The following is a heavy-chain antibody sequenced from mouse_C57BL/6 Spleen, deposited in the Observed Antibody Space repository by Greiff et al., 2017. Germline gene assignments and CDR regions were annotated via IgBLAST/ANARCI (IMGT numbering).Heavy chain of an antibody. CDR2: IYPGDGDT. J-gene: IGHJ2*01. CDR3: ARDYYCSSAIDY. V-gene: IGHV1-82*01. D-gene: IGHD1-1*01. Sequence: VQLQQSGPELVKPGASVKISCKASGYAFSSSWMNWVKQRPGKGLEWIGRIYPGDGDTNYNGKFKGKATLTADKSSSTAYMQLSSLTSEDSAVYFCARDYYCSSAIDYWGQGTTLTVSS. CDR1: GYAFSSSW.